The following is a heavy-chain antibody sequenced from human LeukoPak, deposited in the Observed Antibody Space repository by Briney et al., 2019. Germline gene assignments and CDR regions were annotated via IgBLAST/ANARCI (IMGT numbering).Heavy chain of an antibody. CDR1: GGSFSGYY. J-gene: IGHJ4*02. CDR3: AFRRDGYNSHLGY. D-gene: IGHD5-24*01. Sequence: SETLSLTCAVYGGSFSGYYWSWIRQPPGKGLEWIGEINHSGSTNYNPSLKSRVTISVDTSKNQFSLKLSSVTAADTAVYYCAFRRDGYNSHLGYWGQGTLVTVSS. V-gene: IGHV4-34*01. CDR2: INHSGST.